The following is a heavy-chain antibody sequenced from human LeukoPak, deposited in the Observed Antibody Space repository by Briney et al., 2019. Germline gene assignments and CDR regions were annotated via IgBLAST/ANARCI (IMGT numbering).Heavy chain of an antibody. V-gene: IGHV3-74*03. CDR2: INSDGTTT. J-gene: IGHJ5*01. CDR3: ARAGQGFDS. Sequence: PGGSLRLSCAASGFTFNSYWMHWVRQGPGKGLVWVSRINSDGTTTTYADFVKGRFTISRDNAKNTLYLQMNSLRAEDTAVYYCARAGQGFDSWGQGTLVTVSS. CDR1: GFTFNSYW.